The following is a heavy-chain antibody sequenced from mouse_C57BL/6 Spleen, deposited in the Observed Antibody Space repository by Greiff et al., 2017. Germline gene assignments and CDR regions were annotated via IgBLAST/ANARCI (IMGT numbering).Heavy chain of an antibody. Sequence: VQRVESGAELVRPGASVTLSCKASGYTFTDYEMHWVKQTPVHGLEWIGAIDPETGGTAYNQKFKGKAILTADKSSSTAYMELRSLTSEDSAVYYCTKSITTVVAEGFDYWGQGTTLTVSS. D-gene: IGHD1-1*01. V-gene: IGHV1-15*01. CDR1: GYTFTDYE. CDR2: IDPETGGT. CDR3: TKSITTVVAEGFDY. J-gene: IGHJ2*01.